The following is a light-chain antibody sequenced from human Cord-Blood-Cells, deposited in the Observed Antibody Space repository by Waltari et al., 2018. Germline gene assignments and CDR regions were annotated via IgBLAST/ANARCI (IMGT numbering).Light chain of an antibody. CDR3: SSYTSSSTYV. CDR1: SSDVGGYNY. Sequence: QSALTQPASVSGSPGQSITIPCTGTSSDVGGYNYVSWYQQHPDKAPKLMIYDVSNRPSGVSNRFSGSKSGNTASLTISGLQAEDEADYYCSSYTSSSTYVFGTGTKVTVL. V-gene: IGLV2-14*03. CDR2: DVS. J-gene: IGLJ1*01.